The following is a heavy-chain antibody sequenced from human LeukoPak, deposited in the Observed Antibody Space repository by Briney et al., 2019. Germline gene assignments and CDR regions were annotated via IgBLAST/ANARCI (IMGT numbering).Heavy chain of an antibody. CDR3: AREMGDGYNGGVDY. V-gene: IGHV3-21*01. J-gene: IGHJ4*02. CDR2: ISSSSSYI. D-gene: IGHD5-24*01. CDR1: GFTFSSYS. Sequence: KPGGSLRLSCAASGFTFSSYSMNWVRQAPGKGLEWVSSISSSSSYIYYADSVKGRFTISRDNAKNSLYLQMNSLRAEDTAVYYCAREMGDGYNGGVDYWGQGTLVIVSS.